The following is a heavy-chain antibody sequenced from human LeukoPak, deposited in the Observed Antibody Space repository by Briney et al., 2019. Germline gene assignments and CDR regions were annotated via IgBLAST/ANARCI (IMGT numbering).Heavy chain of an antibody. CDR3: ASRADSSSFRWIDY. D-gene: IGHD6-6*01. Sequence: TSETLSLTCSVSGGSIRSTTYYWGWIRQPPGKRLEWIASIYYSGNTYYGPSLMSRVTISVDTSKNQFSLKLSSVTAADTAVYYCASRADSSSFRWIDYWGQGTLVTVSS. CDR2: IYYSGNT. V-gene: IGHV4-39*07. CDR1: GGSIRSTTYY. J-gene: IGHJ4*02.